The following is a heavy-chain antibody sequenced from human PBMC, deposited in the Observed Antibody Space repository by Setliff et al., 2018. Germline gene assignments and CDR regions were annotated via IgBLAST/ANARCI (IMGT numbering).Heavy chain of an antibody. D-gene: IGHD6-25*01. V-gene: IGHV3-21*01. CDR1: GFTFSTYR. Sequence: PGVSLRLSCAASGFTFSTYRMHWVRQAPGKGLEWVSSISPDSIHIYYADSVKGRFTISRDNARDSLYLHLHSLGAEDTAVYYCARSPANGGHDAFDIWGQGTMVTVSS. CDR3: ARSPANGGHDAFDI. J-gene: IGHJ3*02. CDR2: ISPDSIHI.